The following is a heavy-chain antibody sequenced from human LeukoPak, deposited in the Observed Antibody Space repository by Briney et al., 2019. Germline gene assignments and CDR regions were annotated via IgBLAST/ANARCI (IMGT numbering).Heavy chain of an antibody. Sequence: GESLKISCKGSGYSFTSYWITWVRQMPGKGLEWMGRLDPSDSYTNYSPSFQGHVTISADKSISTAYLQWSSLKASDTAMYYCARKYSNYNNYCFDYWGQGTLVTVSS. CDR2: LDPSDSYT. D-gene: IGHD4-11*01. CDR1: GYSFTSYW. V-gene: IGHV5-10-1*01. J-gene: IGHJ4*02. CDR3: ARKYSNYNNYCFDY.